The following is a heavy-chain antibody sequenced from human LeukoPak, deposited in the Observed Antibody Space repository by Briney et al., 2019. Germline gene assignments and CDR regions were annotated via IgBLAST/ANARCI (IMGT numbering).Heavy chain of an antibody. D-gene: IGHD3-10*01. Sequence: GGSLRLSCAASGFTVSSNYMSWVRQAPGKGLEWVSVIYSGGSTYYADSVKGRFTISGDNSKNTLYLQMNSLRAEDTAVYYCARHLPGVRGVIENFDYWGQGTLVTVSS. CDR1: GFTVSSNY. CDR2: IYSGGST. CDR3: ARHLPGVRGVIENFDY. J-gene: IGHJ4*02. V-gene: IGHV3-66*04.